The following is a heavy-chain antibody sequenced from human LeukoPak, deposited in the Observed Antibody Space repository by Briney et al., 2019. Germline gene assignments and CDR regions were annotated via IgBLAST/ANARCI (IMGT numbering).Heavy chain of an antibody. D-gene: IGHD1-20*01. CDR3: ARDRVSITGTMREFDY. V-gene: IGHV1-2*02. CDR1: GYTFTGYY. Sequence: ASVKVSCKASGYTFTGYYMHWVRQAPGQGLEWMGWINPNSGGTNYAQKFQGRVTMTRDTSISTAYMELSRLRSDDTAVYYCARDRVSITGTMREFDYWGQETLVTVSS. J-gene: IGHJ4*02. CDR2: INPNSGGT.